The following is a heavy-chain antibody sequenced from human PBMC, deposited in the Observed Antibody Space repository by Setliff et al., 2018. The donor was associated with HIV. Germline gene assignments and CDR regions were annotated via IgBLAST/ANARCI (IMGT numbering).Heavy chain of an antibody. V-gene: IGHV4-34*01. CDR3: ARASSLGDDWAYGMDV. CDR2: INQSENT. J-gene: IGHJ6*02. D-gene: IGHD5-12*01. Sequence: PSETLSLTCTVYGGSFSGYYWSWIRQPPGMGLEWIGEINQSENTNYNPSLTSRVTISEDKSKNQFSLNLKSVTVADTAVYYCARASSLGDDWAYGMDVWGPGTTVTVSS. CDR1: GGSFSGYY.